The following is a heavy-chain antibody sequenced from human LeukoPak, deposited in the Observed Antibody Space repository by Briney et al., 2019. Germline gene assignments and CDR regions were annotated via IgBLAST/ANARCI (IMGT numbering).Heavy chain of an antibody. CDR3: ARLGGYDSSGYPWDY. D-gene: IGHD3-22*01. CDR2: IYPGDSDT. V-gene: IGHV5-51*01. CDR1: GYRFTKYW. J-gene: IGHJ4*02. Sequence: GASLKISCKGSGYRFTKYWIGWVRQMPGKGLEWMGIIYPGDSDTRSNPSFQGQVTISADKSISTAYLQWSSLKASDTAMYYCARLGGYDSSGYPWDYWGQGTLVTVSS.